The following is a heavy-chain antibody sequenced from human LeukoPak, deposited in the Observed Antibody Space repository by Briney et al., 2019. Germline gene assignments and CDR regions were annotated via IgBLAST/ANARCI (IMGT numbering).Heavy chain of an antibody. Sequence: GESLKISCKGSGYSFTSYWIGWVRQMPGKGLEWMGIIYPGDSDTRCSPSFQGQVTISADKSISTAYLQWSSLKASDTAMYYCSRHDGCGTYCGGDRGLDYWGQGTLVTVSS. CDR3: SRHDGCGTYCGGDRGLDY. J-gene: IGHJ4*02. CDR1: GYSFTSYW. D-gene: IGHD2-21*02. V-gene: IGHV5-51*01. CDR2: IYPGDSDT.